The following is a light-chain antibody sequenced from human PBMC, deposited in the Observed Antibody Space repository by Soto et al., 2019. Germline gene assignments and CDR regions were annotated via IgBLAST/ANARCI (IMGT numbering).Light chain of an antibody. CDR2: EVS. J-gene: IGLJ1*01. Sequence: QSVLTQPAYVSGSPGQSITISCTGTSSDVGGYNYVSWYQQHPGKAPKLMIYEVSNRTSGVSNRFSGSKSGNTASLTISGLQAEDEADYYCSSYTSSSTLYVFGTGTKVTVL. CDR3: SSYTSSSTLYV. V-gene: IGLV2-14*01. CDR1: SSDVGGYNY.